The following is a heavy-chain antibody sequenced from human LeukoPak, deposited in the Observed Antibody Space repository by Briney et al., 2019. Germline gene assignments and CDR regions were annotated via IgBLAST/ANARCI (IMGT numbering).Heavy chain of an antibody. CDR2: IYYSGST. CDR3: ARDSRAISGSYSMFDY. V-gene: IGHV4-61*01. D-gene: IGHD1-26*01. CDR1: GYSISSGYY. J-gene: IGHJ4*02. Sequence: PSENLSLTCAVSGYSISSGYYWGWIRQPPGKGLEWIGYIYYSGSTNYNPSLKSRVTISVDTSKNQFSLKLSSVTAADTAVYYCARDSRAISGSYSMFDYWGQGTLVTVSS.